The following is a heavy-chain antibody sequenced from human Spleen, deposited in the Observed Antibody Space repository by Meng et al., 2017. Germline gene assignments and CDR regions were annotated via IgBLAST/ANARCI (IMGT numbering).Heavy chain of an antibody. CDR1: GFYFSNAW. V-gene: IGHV3-30*03. D-gene: IGHD3-9*01. CDR3: ARATLRYFDRLADGPAFDI. J-gene: IGHJ3*02. CDR2: ISYDGSNK. Sequence: GGSLRLSCVASGFYFSNAWMSWVRQAPGKGLEWVAVISYDGSNKYYADSVKGRFTISRDNSKNTLYLQMNSLRAEDTAVYYCARATLRYFDRLADGPAFDIWGQGTMVTVSS.